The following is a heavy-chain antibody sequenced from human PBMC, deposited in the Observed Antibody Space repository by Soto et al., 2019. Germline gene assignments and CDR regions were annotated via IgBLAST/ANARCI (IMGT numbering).Heavy chain of an antibody. CDR1: GFTFSSYA. J-gene: IGHJ6*02. Sequence: QVQLVESGGGVVQPGRSLRLSCAASGFTFSSYAMHWVRQAPGKGLEWVAVISYDGSNKYYADSVKGRFTISRDKSKNTLYLQMNSLRAEDTAVYYCARDAIVVVPAAIYYYGIDVWGQGTTVTVSS. V-gene: IGHV3-30-3*01. D-gene: IGHD2-2*02. CDR2: ISYDGSNK. CDR3: ARDAIVVVPAAIYYYGIDV.